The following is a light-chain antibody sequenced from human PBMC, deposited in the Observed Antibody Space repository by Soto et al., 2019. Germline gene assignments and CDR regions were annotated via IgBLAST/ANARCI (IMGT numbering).Light chain of an antibody. Sequence: QSVLTQPPSVSGAPVQRVTISCTGSSSNIGAGYDVHWYQQLPGTAPKLLIYGNSNRPSGVPDRFSGSKSGTSASLAITGLQAEDEAEYYGQSYDSSRSVQVVFGGGTKLTVL. CDR1: SSNIGAGYD. CDR2: GNS. CDR3: QSYDSSRSVQVV. V-gene: IGLV1-40*01. J-gene: IGLJ2*01.